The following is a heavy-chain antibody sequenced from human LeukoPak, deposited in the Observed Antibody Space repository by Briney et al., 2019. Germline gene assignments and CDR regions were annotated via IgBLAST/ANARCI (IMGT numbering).Heavy chain of an antibody. CDR1: GFTFSSYG. J-gene: IGHJ6*03. CDR2: ISSSGSTI. CDR3: AREPYDFWSAASVPGSYYMDV. D-gene: IGHD3-3*01. V-gene: IGHV3-48*03. Sequence: GGSLRLSCAASGFTFSSYGMNWVRQAPGKGLEWVSYISSSGSTIYYVDSVKGRFTISRDNAKNSLFLQMNSLRAEDTAIYYCAREPYDFWSAASVPGSYYMDVWGKGTTVTVSS.